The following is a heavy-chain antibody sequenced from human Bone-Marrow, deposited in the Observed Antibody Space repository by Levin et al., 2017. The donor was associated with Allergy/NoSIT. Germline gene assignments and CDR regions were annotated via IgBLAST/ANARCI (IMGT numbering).Heavy chain of an antibody. Sequence: GGSLRLSCAASRFSFSNYPMHWVRQAPGKGLEWVAVISYDGNTEHYADSVEGRFTISRDNSKDTLYLQMNSLRGEDTAVYYCATWARFQSRNLPVYHFYGMDVWGQGTMVTVSS. CDR1: RFSFSNYP. CDR3: ATWARFQSRNLPVYHFYGMDV. J-gene: IGHJ6*02. D-gene: IGHD3-3*01. CDR2: ISYDGNTE. V-gene: IGHV3-30*04.